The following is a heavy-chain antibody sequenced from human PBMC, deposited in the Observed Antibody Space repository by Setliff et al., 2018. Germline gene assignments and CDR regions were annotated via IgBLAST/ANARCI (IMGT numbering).Heavy chain of an antibody. V-gene: IGHV1-69*05. Sequence: SVKVSCKASGGTFSSYAISWVRQAPGQGLEWMGGIIPIFGTANYAQKFQGRVTITTDESTSTAYMELSSLRSEDTAVYYCARGAVRYFDWLLPTLDYWGQGTLVTVSS. CDR1: GGTFSSYA. D-gene: IGHD3-9*01. J-gene: IGHJ4*02. CDR3: ARGAVRYFDWLLPTLDY. CDR2: IIPIFGTA.